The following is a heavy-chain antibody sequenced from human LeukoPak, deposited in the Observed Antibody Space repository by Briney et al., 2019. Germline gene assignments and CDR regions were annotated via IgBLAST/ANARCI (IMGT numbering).Heavy chain of an antibody. CDR2: ISTYNGNT. V-gene: IGHV1-18*01. CDR1: GYTFNSYD. CDR3: ARVLRYDFWSAYYFDY. J-gene: IGHJ4*02. D-gene: IGHD3-3*01. Sequence: ASVKVSCKASGYTFNSYDISWVRQAPGQGLEWMAWISTYNGNTNYALKVQGRATMTTDTSTSTAYMELRSLRSDDTAVYYCARVLRYDFWSAYYFDYWGQGTMVTVSS.